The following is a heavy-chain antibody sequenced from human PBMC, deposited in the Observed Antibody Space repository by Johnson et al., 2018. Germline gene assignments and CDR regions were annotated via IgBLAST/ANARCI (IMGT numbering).Heavy chain of an antibody. D-gene: IGHD6-13*01. CDR3: ARPGIAGAGTVRDDAFVI. CDR2: IYPGDSDT. V-gene: IGHV5-51*01. CDR1: GYSFTSYW. J-gene: IGHJ3*02. Sequence: EVQLVESGAEVKKPGESLKISCKGSGYSFTSYWIGWVRQMPGKGLEWMGIIYPGDSDTRYSPTFPGQVTISADKSISTAYLQWSTLKASDTAMYYCARPGIAGAGTVRDDAFVIWGQGTMVTVSS.